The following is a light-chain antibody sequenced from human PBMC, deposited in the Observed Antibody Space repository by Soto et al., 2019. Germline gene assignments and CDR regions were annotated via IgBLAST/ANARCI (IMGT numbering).Light chain of an antibody. J-gene: IGLJ1*01. CDR2: DVT. CDR1: SSDVGTYNR. CDR3: SSFTSSNTYV. V-gene: IGLV2-18*02. Sequence: QSALTQPPSVSGSPGQSGAISCTGNSSDVGTYNRVSWYQQPPGTAPKLMIYDVTNRPSGVPDRFSGSKSGNTASLTISGLQAEDEADYYCSSFTSSNTYVFGTGTKVTVL.